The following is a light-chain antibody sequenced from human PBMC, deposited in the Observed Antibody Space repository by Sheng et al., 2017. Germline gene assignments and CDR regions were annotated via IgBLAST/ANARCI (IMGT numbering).Light chain of an antibody. Sequence: DIQMTQSPSTLSASVGDRVTITCRASQSITSWLAWYQQKPGKAPKLLIYKASSSESGVPSRFSGSGSGTEFTLTITGLQPDDFATYYCQQYHGYFLTFGGGTKVEIK. CDR3: QQYHGYFLT. J-gene: IGKJ4*01. CDR2: KAS. CDR1: QSITSW. V-gene: IGKV1-5*03.